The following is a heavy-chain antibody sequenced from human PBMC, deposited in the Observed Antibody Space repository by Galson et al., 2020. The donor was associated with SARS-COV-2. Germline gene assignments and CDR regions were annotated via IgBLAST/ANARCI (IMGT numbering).Heavy chain of an antibody. CDR3: ARAWYNYGGYFDY. D-gene: IGHD1-1*01. J-gene: IGHJ4*02. CDR1: GFAFSTYS. CDR2: ISSSGTTI. V-gene: IGHV3-48*04. Sequence: GESLKISCAASGFAFSTYSMNWVRQAPGKGLERVSYISSSGTTIYYADSVKGRFTISRDNAKNSLYLQMNSLRAEDTAVYYCARAWYNYGGYFDYWGQGTRVTVSS.